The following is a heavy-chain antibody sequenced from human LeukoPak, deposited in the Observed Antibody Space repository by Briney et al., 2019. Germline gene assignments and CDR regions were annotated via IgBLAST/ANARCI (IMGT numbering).Heavy chain of an antibody. CDR3: ARQLESQWPVRGYYYYMDV. J-gene: IGHJ6*03. CDR1: GFTFSSYS. CDR2: ISSSSSYI. Sequence: PGGSLRLSCAASGFTFSSYSMNWVRQAPGKGLEWVSSISSSSSYIYYADSVKGRFTISRDNAKNSLYLQMNSLRAEDTAVYYCARQLESQWPVRGYYYYMDVWGKGTTVTVSS. V-gene: IGHV3-21*01. D-gene: IGHD6-19*01.